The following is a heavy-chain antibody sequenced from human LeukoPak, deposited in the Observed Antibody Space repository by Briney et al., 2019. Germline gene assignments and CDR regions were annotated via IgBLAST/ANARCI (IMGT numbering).Heavy chain of an antibody. D-gene: IGHD5-18*01. CDR2: ISAYNGNT. CDR3: ARGNVGTAISYYYYYGMDV. CDR1: GYTFTSYG. Sequence: GASVKVSCKASGYTFTSYGISWVRQAPGQGLEWMGWISAYNGNTNYAQKLQGRVTVTTDTSTSTAYMELRSLRSDDTAVYYCARGNVGTAISYYYYYGMDVWGQGTTVTVSS. J-gene: IGHJ6*02. V-gene: IGHV1-18*01.